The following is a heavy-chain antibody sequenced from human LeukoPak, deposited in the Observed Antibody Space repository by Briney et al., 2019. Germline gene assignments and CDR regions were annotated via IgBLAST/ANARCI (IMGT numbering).Heavy chain of an antibody. CDR3: ARERARYGSGSYYSY. CDR1: GYTFTGYY. J-gene: IGHJ4*02. CDR2: INPNSGGT. D-gene: IGHD3-10*01. V-gene: IGHV1-2*06. Sequence: GASVKVSCKASGYTFTGYYMHWVRQAPGQGLEWMGRINPNSGGTNYAQKFQGRVTLPRDTSISTAYMALSRLRSDDTAVYYCARERARYGSGSYYSYWGQGTLVTVSS.